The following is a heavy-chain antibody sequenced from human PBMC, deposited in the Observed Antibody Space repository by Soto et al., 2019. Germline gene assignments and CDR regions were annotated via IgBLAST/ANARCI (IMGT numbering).Heavy chain of an antibody. D-gene: IGHD6-19*01. Sequence: GGSLRLSCAASGFTFSSYAMNWVRQAPGKGLEWVSYISSSSSTIYYADSVKGRFTISRDNAKNSLYLQMNSLRAEDTAVYYCARDLEALGGQWLESPWFDPWGQGTLVTVSS. CDR2: ISSSSSTI. J-gene: IGHJ5*02. V-gene: IGHV3-48*01. CDR1: GFTFSSYA. CDR3: ARDLEALGGQWLESPWFDP.